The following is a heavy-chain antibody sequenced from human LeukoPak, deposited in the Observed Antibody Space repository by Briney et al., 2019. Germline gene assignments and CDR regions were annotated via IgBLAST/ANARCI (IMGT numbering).Heavy chain of an antibody. J-gene: IGHJ4*02. CDR3: ARRYTSSWYFDY. V-gene: IGHV4-4*07. D-gene: IGHD6-13*01. CDR1: GGSISSYY. CDR2: IYTSGST. Sequence: SETLSLTCTVSGGSISSYYWSWIRQPAGKGLEWIGRIYTSGSTNYNPSLKSRVTMSLDTSKNQFSLKLSSVTAADTAVYYCARRYTSSWYFDYWGQGTLVTVSS.